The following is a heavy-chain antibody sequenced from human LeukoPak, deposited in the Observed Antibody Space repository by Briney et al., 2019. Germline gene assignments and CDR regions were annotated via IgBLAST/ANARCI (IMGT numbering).Heavy chain of an antibody. CDR1: GYTFTSYG. V-gene: IGHV1-18*01. Sequence: ASVKVSCKASGYTFTSYGLSWVRQAPGQGLEWMGWISAHNGNTNYAQKFQGRVTMTTDTSTSTAYMELKSLRSDDPAIYYCARGATVTTFNDYWGQGTLVTVSS. CDR2: ISAHNGNT. CDR3: ARGATVTTFNDY. J-gene: IGHJ4*02. D-gene: IGHD4-17*01.